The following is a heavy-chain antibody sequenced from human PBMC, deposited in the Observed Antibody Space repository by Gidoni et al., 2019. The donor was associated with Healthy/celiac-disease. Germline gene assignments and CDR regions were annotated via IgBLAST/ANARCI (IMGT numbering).Heavy chain of an antibody. Sequence: QVQLVESGGGVVQPGRSLRLYCAASGFPFSSSAMHWGRQAPGKGLEWVAVISYDGSNKYYADSVKGRFTISRDNYKNTLYLQMNSLRAEDTAVYYCARGEMIYWSEYFQHWGQGTLVTVSS. CDR2: ISYDGSNK. V-gene: IGHV3-30-3*01. CDR3: ARGEMIYWSEYFQH. CDR1: GFPFSSSA. D-gene: IGHD2-8*02. J-gene: IGHJ1*01.